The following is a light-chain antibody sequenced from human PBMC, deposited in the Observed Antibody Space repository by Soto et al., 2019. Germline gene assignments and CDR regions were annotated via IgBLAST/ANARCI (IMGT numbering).Light chain of an antibody. J-gene: IGLJ2*01. CDR2: YDS. CDR1: KIGSKS. CDR3: QVWDSSSDRDVV. V-gene: IGLV3-21*04. Sequence: SNELTQPPSVSVAPGKTARITCGGNKIGSKSVHWYQQKPGQAPVLVIYYDSDRPSGIPERFSGSNSGNTATLTISRVEAGDEADYYCQVWDSSSDRDVVFGGGTKLTVL.